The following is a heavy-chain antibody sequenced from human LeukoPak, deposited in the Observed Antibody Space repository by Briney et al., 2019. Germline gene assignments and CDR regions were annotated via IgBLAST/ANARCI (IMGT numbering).Heavy chain of an antibody. Sequence: ASVKVSCKASGYTFTGYYMHWVRQAPGQGLEWMGIINPSGGSTSYAQKFQGRVTMTRDTSTSTVYMELSSLRSEDTAVYYCARDRPLTTEDYYYYYGMDVWGQGTTVTVSS. J-gene: IGHJ6*02. D-gene: IGHD4-11*01. CDR1: GYTFTGYY. V-gene: IGHV1-46*01. CDR2: INPSGGST. CDR3: ARDRPLTTEDYYYYYGMDV.